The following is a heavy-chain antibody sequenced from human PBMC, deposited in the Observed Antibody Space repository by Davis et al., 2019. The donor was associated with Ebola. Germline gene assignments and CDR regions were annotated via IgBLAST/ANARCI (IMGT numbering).Heavy chain of an antibody. V-gene: IGHV1-8*02. D-gene: IGHD6-19*01. CDR2: MNPNSGNT. J-gene: IGHJ4*02. CDR1: GYTFTSYG. Sequence: ASVKVSCKASGYTFTSYGISWVRQATGQGLEWMGWMNPNSGNTGYAQKFQGRVTMTRNTSISIAYMELSSLRSEDTAVYYCARGMYSSGWQFDYWGQGTLVTVSS. CDR3: ARGMYSSGWQFDY.